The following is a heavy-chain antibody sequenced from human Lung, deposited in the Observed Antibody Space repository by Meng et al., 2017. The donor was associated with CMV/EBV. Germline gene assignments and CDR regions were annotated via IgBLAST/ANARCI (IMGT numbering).Heavy chain of an antibody. D-gene: IGHD3-22*01. CDR3: ARDRLYYYDTSGYYYPRYFQH. CDR2: ISSDGSNK. J-gene: IGHJ1*01. Sequence: GGSXRLXCAASGFTFSNYAMHWVRQAPGKGLDWVAVISSDGSNKEYADPVKGRFTISRDNSKNTLYLHMNSLRAEDTAVYYCARDRLYYYDTSGYYYPRYFQHWGQGTLVTVSS. V-gene: IGHV3-30*04. CDR1: GFTFSNYA.